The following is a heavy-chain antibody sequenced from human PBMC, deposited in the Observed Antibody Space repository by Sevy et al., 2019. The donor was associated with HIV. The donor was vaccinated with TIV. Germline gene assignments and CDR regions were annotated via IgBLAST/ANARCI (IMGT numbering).Heavy chain of an antibody. D-gene: IGHD2-2*01. V-gene: IGHV3-9*01. J-gene: IGHJ5*02. CDR3: ARSAAMARWFDP. CDR2: ISWNSGSI. Sequence: GGSLRLSCAASGFTFDDYAMHWVRQAPGKGLEWVSGISWNSGSIGYADSVKGRFTISRDNAKNSLYLQMNSLRAEDTALYYCARSAAMARWFDPWGQGTLVTVSS. CDR1: GFTFDDYA.